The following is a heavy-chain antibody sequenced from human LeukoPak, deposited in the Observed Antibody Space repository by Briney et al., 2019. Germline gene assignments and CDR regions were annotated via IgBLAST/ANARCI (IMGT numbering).Heavy chain of an antibody. Sequence: GGSLRLSCAASGFTFSTNAISWVRQAPGKGLEWVSGISGGGGTTYYADSVKGRFTISRDNSKNTVFLQMNSLRAEDTAVYYCAKGWRTLDAFDIWGQGTMVTVSS. J-gene: IGHJ3*02. CDR2: ISGGGGTT. V-gene: IGHV3-23*01. CDR3: AKGWRTLDAFDI. CDR1: GFTFSTNA.